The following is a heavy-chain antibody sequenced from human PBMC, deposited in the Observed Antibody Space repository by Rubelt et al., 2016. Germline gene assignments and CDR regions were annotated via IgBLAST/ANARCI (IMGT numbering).Heavy chain of an antibody. J-gene: IGHJ4*02. CDR2: INPNSGGQ. Sequence: QVQLVQSGAEVKKPGASVKVSCKASGYTFTGYYMHWVRQAPGQGLEWMGWINPNSGGQNYAQKLQGRVTMTRETSISTAYMELSRLRSDDTAVYYCARFAIGGHSSGYLFDYWGQGTLVTVSS. CDR3: ARFAIGGHSSGYLFDY. D-gene: IGHD3-22*01. CDR1: GYTFTGYY. V-gene: IGHV1-2*02.